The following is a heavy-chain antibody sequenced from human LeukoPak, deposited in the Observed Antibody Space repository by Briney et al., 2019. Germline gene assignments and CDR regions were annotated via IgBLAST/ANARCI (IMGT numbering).Heavy chain of an antibody. CDR3: ARHGGESIVAMILHAFDI. J-gene: IGHJ3*02. D-gene: IGHD5-12*01. V-gene: IGHV4-59*08. CDR1: GGSISSYS. CDR2: IYYRGST. Sequence: SETLSLTCTVSGGSISSYSWSWIRQPPGKGLEWIGSIYYRGSTNYNPSLKSRVTMSVDTSKNQFSLKLSSVTAADTAVYYCARHGGESIVAMILHAFDIWGQGTMVTVSS.